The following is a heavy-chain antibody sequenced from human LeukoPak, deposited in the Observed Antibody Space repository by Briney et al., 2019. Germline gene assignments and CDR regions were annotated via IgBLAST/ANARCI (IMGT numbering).Heavy chain of an antibody. D-gene: IGHD2-2*01. CDR2: INHSGST. CDR3: ARLGLGYCSSTSCPLDAFDI. J-gene: IGHJ3*02. V-gene: IGHV4-34*01. Sequence: SETLSLTCAVYGGSFSGYYWSWIRQPPGKGLEWIGEINHSGSTNYNPSLKSRVTISVDTSKNQFSLKLSSVTAADTAVYYCARLGLGYCSSTSCPLDAFDIWGQGTMVTVPS. CDR1: GGSFSGYY.